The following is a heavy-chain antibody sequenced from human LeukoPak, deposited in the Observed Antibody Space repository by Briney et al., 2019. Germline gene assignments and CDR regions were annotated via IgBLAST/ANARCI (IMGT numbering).Heavy chain of an antibody. D-gene: IGHD3-22*01. CDR3: AREAYYYDSSGYSMFDY. CDR2: TYYRSKWYN. Sequence: SQTLSLTCAISGDSVSSNSAAWNWVRQSPSRGLEWLGRTYYRSKWYNDYAVSVKSRITINPDTSKNQFSLQLNSVTPEDTAVYYCAREAYYYDSSGYSMFDYWGQGTLVTVSS. J-gene: IGHJ4*02. CDR1: GDSVSSNSAA. V-gene: IGHV6-1*01.